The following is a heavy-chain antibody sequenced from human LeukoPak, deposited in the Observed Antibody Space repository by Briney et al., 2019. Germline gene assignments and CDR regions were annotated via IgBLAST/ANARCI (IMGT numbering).Heavy chain of an antibody. Sequence: ETLSLTCTVSGGSISSYYWSWIRQPPGKGLEWIGYIYHSGTTNYNPSLKSRVTMSVDKSKNQFSLNLSSVTAADTAVYYCARHSRNGYNYGDYWGQGTLVTVSS. CDR3: ARHSRNGYNYGDY. J-gene: IGHJ4*02. CDR2: IYHSGTT. CDR1: GGSISSYY. V-gene: IGHV4-59*08. D-gene: IGHD5-24*01.